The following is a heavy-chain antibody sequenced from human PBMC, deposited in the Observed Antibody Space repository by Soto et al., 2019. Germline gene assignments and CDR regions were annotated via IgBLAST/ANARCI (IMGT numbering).Heavy chain of an antibody. V-gene: IGHV1-69*12. Sequence: QVQLVQSGAEVKKPGSSVKVSCKASGGTFSTSAISWVRQAPGQGLEWVGGIMPVFATPDYAQKFQGRVTITADESTTTAYLELTSLRTDDTAVYYCAIDKDRQQLGGNYYYVLDVWGQGTAITVSS. CDR1: GGTFSTSA. CDR2: IMPVFATP. J-gene: IGHJ6*02. D-gene: IGHD3-3*02. CDR3: AIDKDRQQLGGNYYYVLDV.